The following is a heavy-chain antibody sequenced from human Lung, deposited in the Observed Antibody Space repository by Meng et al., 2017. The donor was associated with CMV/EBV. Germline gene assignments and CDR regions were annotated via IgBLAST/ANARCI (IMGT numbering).Heavy chain of an antibody. V-gene: IGHV3-23*01. Sequence: SCAASGFTFSSNAMSWVRQAPGKGLEWVSAISGSGGSTYYADSVKGRFTISRDNSKNTLYLQMNSLRAEDTAVYYCAKDRPMYYDFWSGLDYWGQGXLVTVSS. J-gene: IGHJ4*02. D-gene: IGHD3-3*01. CDR2: ISGSGGST. CDR1: GFTFSSNA. CDR3: AKDRPMYYDFWSGLDY.